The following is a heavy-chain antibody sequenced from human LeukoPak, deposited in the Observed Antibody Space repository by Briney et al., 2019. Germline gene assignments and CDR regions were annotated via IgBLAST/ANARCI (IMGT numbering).Heavy chain of an antibody. V-gene: IGHV1-2*02. CDR2: INPNSGGT. D-gene: IGHD2-15*01. Sequence: ASVKVSCKASGYTFTGYYMHWVRQAPGQGLEWMGWINPNSGGTNYAQKFQGRVTMTRDTSISTAYMELSRLRSDDTAVYYCARVLRLYCSGGSCYFDYWGQGTLVTVSS. CDR3: ARVLRLYCSGGSCYFDY. J-gene: IGHJ4*02. CDR1: GYTFTGYY.